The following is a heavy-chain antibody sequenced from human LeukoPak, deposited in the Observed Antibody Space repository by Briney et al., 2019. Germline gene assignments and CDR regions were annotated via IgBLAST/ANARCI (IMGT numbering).Heavy chain of an antibody. V-gene: IGHV1-2*02. CDR2: ISGNNGVT. J-gene: IGHJ4*02. CDR1: AYTFTDYY. CDR3: ARDPPTAVDIDY. D-gene: IGHD2-2*01. Sequence: ASVKVSCKASAYTFTDYYYHWVRQAPGQRLEWLGWISGNNGVTNFAQEFQGRVTLTRDTSISTVYMELSRLTSDDTAMYYCARDPPTAVDIDYWGQGTLLTVSS.